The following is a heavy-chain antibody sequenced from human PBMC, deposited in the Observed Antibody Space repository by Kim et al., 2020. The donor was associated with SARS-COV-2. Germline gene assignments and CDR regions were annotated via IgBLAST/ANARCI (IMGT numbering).Heavy chain of an antibody. Sequence: GGSLRLSCAASGFTFSDYYMSWIRQAPGKGLEWVSYISSSSSYTNYADSVKGRFTISRDNAKNSLYLQMNSLRAEDTAVYYCASGEGSSGWYYSPRSSEYFQHWGQGTLVTVSS. D-gene: IGHD6-19*01. CDR3: ASGEGSSGWYYSPRSSEYFQH. J-gene: IGHJ1*01. CDR2: ISSSSSYT. V-gene: IGHV3-11*03. CDR1: GFTFSDYY.